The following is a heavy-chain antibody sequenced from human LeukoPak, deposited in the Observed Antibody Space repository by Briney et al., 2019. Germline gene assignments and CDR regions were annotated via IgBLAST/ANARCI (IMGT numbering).Heavy chain of an antibody. D-gene: IGHD3-9*01. V-gene: IGHV1-69*06. CDR3: ANTIYDILTGYPYYYYGMDV. CDR2: IIPIFGTA. CDR1: GGTFSSYA. Sequence: SVKVSCKASGGTFSSYAISWVRQAPGQGPEWMGGIIPIFGTANCAQKFQGRVTITADKSTSTAYMELSSLRSEDTAVYYCANTIYDILTGYPYYYYGMDVWGKGTTVTVSS. J-gene: IGHJ6*04.